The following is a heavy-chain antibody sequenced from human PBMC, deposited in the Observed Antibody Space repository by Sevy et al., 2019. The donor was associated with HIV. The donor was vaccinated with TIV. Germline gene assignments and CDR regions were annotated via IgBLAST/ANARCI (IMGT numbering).Heavy chain of an antibody. J-gene: IGHJ5*02. CDR2: IYHSGST. CDR1: GYSISSGYY. D-gene: IGHD2-15*01. V-gene: IGHV4-38-2*02. CDR3: ARDHVGEWGVVATAYNWFDP. Sequence: SETLSLTCAVSGYSISSGYYWGWIRQPPGKGLEWIGSIYHSGSTYYNPSLKSRVTISVDTSKNQFSLKLGSVTAADTAVYYCARDHVGEWGVVATAYNWFDPWGQGTLVTAPQ.